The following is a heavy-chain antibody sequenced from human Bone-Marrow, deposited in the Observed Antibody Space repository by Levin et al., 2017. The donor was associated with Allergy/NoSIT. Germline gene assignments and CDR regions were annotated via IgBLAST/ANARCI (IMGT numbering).Heavy chain of an antibody. D-gene: IGHD6-19*01. V-gene: IGHV4-34*01. Sequence: SQTLSLTCAVYGGSFSGYYWSWIRQPPGKGLEWIGEINHSGSTNYNPSLKSRVTISVDTSKNQFSLKLSSVTAADTAVYYCARGSSSGWSEKSYYGMDVWGQGTTVTVSS. CDR1: GGSFSGYY. CDR2: INHSGST. J-gene: IGHJ6*02. CDR3: ARGSSSGWSEKSYYGMDV.